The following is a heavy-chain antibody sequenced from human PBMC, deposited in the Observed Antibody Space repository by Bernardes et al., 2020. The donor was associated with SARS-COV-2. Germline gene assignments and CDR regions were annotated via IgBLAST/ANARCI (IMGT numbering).Heavy chain of an antibody. CDR2: IKSKTDGGTT. CDR3: TTVAQLERGWGFGDDAVDI. D-gene: IGHD1-1*01. CDR1: GFTFSNAW. Sequence: GGSLRLSCAASGFTFSNAWMSWVRQAPGKGLEWVGRIKSKTDGGTTDYAAPVKGRFTISRDESKNTLYPQMNSLKTEDRAVYYCTTVAQLERGWGFGDDAVDIWGQGTMVTVSS. V-gene: IGHV3-15*01. J-gene: IGHJ3*02.